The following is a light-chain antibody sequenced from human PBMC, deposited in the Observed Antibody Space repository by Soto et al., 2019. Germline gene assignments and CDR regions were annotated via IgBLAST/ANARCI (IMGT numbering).Light chain of an antibody. J-gene: IGKJ1*01. CDR2: WAS. V-gene: IGKV4-1*01. CDR3: QQYYSTPWT. Sequence: DIVMTQSPDSLAVSLCERATINCKSSQSVLYSSNNKNYLAWYQQKPGQPPKLLIYWASTRESGVPDRFSGSGPGTDFTLTVSSLQAEDVAVYYCQQYYSTPWTFGQGTKVDIK. CDR1: QSVLYSSNNKNY.